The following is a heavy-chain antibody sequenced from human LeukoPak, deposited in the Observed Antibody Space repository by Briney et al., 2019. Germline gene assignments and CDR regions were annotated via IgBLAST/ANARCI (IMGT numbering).Heavy chain of an antibody. D-gene: IGHD3-3*01. CDR3: ARGSPTYYDFWSGYSGGDAFDI. V-gene: IGHV4-39*07. J-gene: IGHJ3*02. CDR1: GGSISSGSYY. Sequence: PSEALSLTCTVSGGSISSGSYYWVWIRQPPGKGLEWIGTIYYSGTTYYNPSLKSRVTISVDTSKNQFSLKLSSVTAADTAVYYCARGSPTYYDFWSGYSGGDAFDIWGQGTMVTVSS. CDR2: IYYSGTT.